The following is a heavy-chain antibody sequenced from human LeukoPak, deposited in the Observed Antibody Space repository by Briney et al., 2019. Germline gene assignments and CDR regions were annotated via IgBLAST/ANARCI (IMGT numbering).Heavy chain of an antibody. CDR1: GGSISRYY. CDR3: ASGYGSGSYFY. V-gene: IGHV4-4*07. CDR2: TSTSGST. D-gene: IGHD3-10*01. Sequence: SETLSLTCTVSGGSISRYYLSWIRQPAGKGLEWIGRTSTSGSTYSSPSLKSRVTMSTDTSKNQFSLKLSSVTAADTAVYYCASGYGSGSYFYWGQGTLVTVSS. J-gene: IGHJ4*02.